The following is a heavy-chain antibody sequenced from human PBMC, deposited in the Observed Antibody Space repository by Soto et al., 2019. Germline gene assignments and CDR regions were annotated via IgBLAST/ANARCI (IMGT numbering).Heavy chain of an antibody. V-gene: IGHV1-3*01. CDR1: GYTFSSYA. J-gene: IGHJ4*02. CDR2: INAGYGNT. Sequence: QVQLIQSAPEVKRPGASVKVSCKASGYTFSSYAMHWVRQAPGQRLEWMGWINAGYGNTKSSQKFQDRVTISRDTSASTAYMELTSLRSEDTAVYYCARDTGDGTFDFWGQGTLVTVSS. CDR3: ARDTGDGTFDF. D-gene: IGHD7-27*01.